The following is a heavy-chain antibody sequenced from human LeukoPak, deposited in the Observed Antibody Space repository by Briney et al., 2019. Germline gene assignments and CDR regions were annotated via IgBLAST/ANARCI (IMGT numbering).Heavy chain of an antibody. CDR1: GFTVSSNY. V-gene: IGHV3-66*01. Sequence: GGSLRLSCAASGFTVSSNYMSWVRQAPGKGLEWVSVIFSGGSTYYADSVKGRFTISRDNSKNTLYLQMSSLRAEDTAVYYCARDSRMTTVTTLGLDYGMDVWGQGTTVTVSS. J-gene: IGHJ6*02. D-gene: IGHD4-17*01. CDR2: IFSGGST. CDR3: ARDSRMTTVTTLGLDYGMDV.